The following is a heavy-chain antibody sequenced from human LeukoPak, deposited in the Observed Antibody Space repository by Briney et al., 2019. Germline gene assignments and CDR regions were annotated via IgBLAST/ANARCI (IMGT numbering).Heavy chain of an antibody. V-gene: IGHV3-23*01. CDR2: ISGGGGST. Sequence: GGSLGLSCAASGFTFTSYSMNWVRQAPGKGLEWVSTISGGGGSTYYADSVKGRFTISRDNSKNTLYLQVNSLRAEDTAVYYCARGGKWDVTPFDYWGQGTLVTVSS. J-gene: IGHJ4*02. D-gene: IGHD1-26*01. CDR1: GFTFTSYS. CDR3: ARGGKWDVTPFDY.